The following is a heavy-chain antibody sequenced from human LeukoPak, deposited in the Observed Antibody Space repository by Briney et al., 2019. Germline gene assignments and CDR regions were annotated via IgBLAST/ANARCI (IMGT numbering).Heavy chain of an antibody. CDR3: AREIWISFDY. J-gene: IGHJ4*02. D-gene: IGHD1-1*01. Sequence: GRSLRLSCAASGFTFSSYGMHWVRQAPGKGLEWVAVISYDGSNKYYADSVKGRFTISRDNSKNTLYLQMNSLRGEDTAVYYCAREIWISFDYWGQGTLVTVSS. V-gene: IGHV3-30*03. CDR2: ISYDGSNK. CDR1: GFTFSSYG.